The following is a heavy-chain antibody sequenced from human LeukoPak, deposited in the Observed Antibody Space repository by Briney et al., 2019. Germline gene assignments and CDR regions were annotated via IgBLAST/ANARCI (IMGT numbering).Heavy chain of an antibody. J-gene: IGHJ6*04. CDR1: GGSISSCSYY. D-gene: IGHD3-22*01. Sequence: PSETLSLTCTVSGGSISSCSYYWSWIRQPAGKGLEWIGRIYTSGSTNYNPSLKSRVTISVDTSKNQFTLKLSSVTAADTAVYYCARDPNYYDSSGNLDVWGKGTTVTVSS. CDR2: IYTSGST. V-gene: IGHV4-61*02. CDR3: ARDPNYYDSSGNLDV.